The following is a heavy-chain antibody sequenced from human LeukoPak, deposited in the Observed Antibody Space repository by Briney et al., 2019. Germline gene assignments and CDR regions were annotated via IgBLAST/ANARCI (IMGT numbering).Heavy chain of an antibody. CDR2: IYYSGST. Sequence: SSETLSLTCAVYGGSFSGYYWSWIRQHPGKGLEWIGYIYYSGSTHYNPSLKSRVTISVDTSKNQFSLKLSSVTAADTAVYYCARWLRPYYFDYWGQGTLVTVSS. CDR1: GGSFSGYY. D-gene: IGHD5-12*01. CDR3: ARWLRPYYFDY. V-gene: IGHV4-31*11. J-gene: IGHJ4*02.